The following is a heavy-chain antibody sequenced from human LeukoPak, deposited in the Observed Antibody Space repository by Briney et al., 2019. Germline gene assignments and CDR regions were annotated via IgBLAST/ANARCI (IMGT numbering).Heavy chain of an antibody. V-gene: IGHV1-2*02. Sequence: EASLKVSCKASGYTFTGYYINWVRQAPGQGLEWMGWINPNSGGTNYPQKFQGRVTMTSDTSISTAYMELTSLRSDDSAVYYCARESAVRSTSEFDFWGQGTLVTVSS. CDR3: ARESAVRSTSEFDF. D-gene: IGHD2-2*01. J-gene: IGHJ4*02. CDR2: INPNSGGT. CDR1: GYTFTGYY.